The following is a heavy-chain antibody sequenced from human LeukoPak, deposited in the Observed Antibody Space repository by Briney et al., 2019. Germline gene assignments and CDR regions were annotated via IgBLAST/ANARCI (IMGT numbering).Heavy chain of an antibody. CDR2: ISGSGGST. CDR1: GFTFSSYA. D-gene: IGHD3-16*01. J-gene: IGHJ4*02. CDR3: AKMGNWGSYYFDY. V-gene: IGHV3-23*01. Sequence: GGSLRLSRAASGFTFSSYAMSWVRQAPGKGLEWVSGISGSGGSTYYADSVKGRFTISRDNSKNTLYLQMNSLRAEDTAVYYCAKMGNWGSYYFDYWGQGTLVTVSS.